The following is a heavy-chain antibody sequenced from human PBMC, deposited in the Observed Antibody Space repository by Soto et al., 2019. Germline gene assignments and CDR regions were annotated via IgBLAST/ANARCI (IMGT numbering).Heavy chain of an antibody. CDR3: ARSQGDYGDYGRYYYYGMDV. CDR2: IIPIFGTA. CDR1: GGTFSSYA. Sequence: SVKVSCKASGGTFSSYAISWVRQAPGQGLEWMGGIIPIFGTANYAQKFQGRVTITADESTSTAYMELSSLRSEDTAVYYCARSQGDYGDYGRYYYYGMDVWGQGTTVTVSS. V-gene: IGHV1-69*13. J-gene: IGHJ6*02. D-gene: IGHD4-17*01.